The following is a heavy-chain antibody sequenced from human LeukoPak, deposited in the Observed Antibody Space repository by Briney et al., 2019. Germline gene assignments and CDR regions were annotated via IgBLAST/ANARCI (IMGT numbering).Heavy chain of an antibody. CDR2: IWYDGSNK. J-gene: IGHJ6*02. V-gene: IGHV3-33*01. Sequence: GRSLRLSCAASGFTFSSYGMHWARQAPGKGLEWVAVIWYDGSNKYYADSVKGRFTISRDNSKNTLYLQMNSLRAEDTAVYYCARDGNIAVAGLYYYYGMDVWGQGTTVTVSS. CDR3: ARDGNIAVAGLYYYYGMDV. D-gene: IGHD6-19*01. CDR1: GFTFSSYG.